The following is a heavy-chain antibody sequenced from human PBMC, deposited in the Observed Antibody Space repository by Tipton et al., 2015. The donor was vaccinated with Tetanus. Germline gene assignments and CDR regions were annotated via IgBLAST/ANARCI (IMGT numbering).Heavy chain of an antibody. J-gene: IGHJ4*02. Sequence: LRLSCTVSGGSISSSSYYWGWIRQPPGKGLEWIGSIYYSGSTYYNPSLKSRVTISVDTSKNQFSLKLSSVTAADTAVYYCARPTYYDILTGFDCWGQGTLVTVSS. CDR3: ARPTYYDILTGFDC. V-gene: IGHV4-39*01. D-gene: IGHD3-9*01. CDR1: GGSISSSSYY. CDR2: IYYSGST.